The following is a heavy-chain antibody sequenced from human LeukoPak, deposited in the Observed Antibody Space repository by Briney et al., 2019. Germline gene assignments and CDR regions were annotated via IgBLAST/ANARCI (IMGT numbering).Heavy chain of an antibody. CDR3: ARDWYPGIAAAGY. CDR2: IYYSGGT. V-gene: IGHV4-59*01. Sequence: SETLSLTCAVYGGSFSGYYWSWIRQPPGKGLEWIGYIYYSGGTNYNPSLKSRVTISVDTSKNQFSLKLSSVTAADTAVYYCARDWYPGIAAAGYWGQGTLVTVSS. D-gene: IGHD6-13*01. CDR1: GGSFSGYY. J-gene: IGHJ4*02.